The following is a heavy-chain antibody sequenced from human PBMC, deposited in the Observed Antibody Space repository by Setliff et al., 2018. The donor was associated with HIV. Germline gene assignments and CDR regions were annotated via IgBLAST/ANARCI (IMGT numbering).Heavy chain of an antibody. CDR2: IYYSGST. Sequence: SETLSLTCTVPGGSISNYFWNWIRQPPGKGLEWIGYIYYSGSTTYNPSLRSRVTISVDTSKNQFSLKLSSVTAADAAVYYCASRVYYYDSSGYLREEGFDPWGQGTLVTVSS. V-gene: IGHV4-59*08. CDR3: ASRVYYYDSSGYLREEGFDP. D-gene: IGHD3-22*01. J-gene: IGHJ5*02. CDR1: GGSISNYF.